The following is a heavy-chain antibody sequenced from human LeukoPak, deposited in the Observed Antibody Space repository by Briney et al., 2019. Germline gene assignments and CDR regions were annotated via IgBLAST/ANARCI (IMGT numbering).Heavy chain of an antibody. CDR2: ISAYNGNT. V-gene: IGHV1-18*01. J-gene: IGHJ5*02. CDR1: DYTFTTYA. D-gene: IGHD6-25*01. Sequence: ASVKVSCKASDYTFTTYAISWVRQAPGQGLEWMGWISAYNGNTNYAQKLQGRVTMTTDTSTSTAYMELRSLRSDDTAVYYCARFLADWFDPWGQGTLVTVSS. CDR3: ARFLADWFDP.